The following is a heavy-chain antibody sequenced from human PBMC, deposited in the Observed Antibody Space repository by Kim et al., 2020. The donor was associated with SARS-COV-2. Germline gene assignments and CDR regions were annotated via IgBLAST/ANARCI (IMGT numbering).Heavy chain of an antibody. J-gene: IGHJ4*02. CDR3: GRHQRRFPTDY. V-gene: IGHV3-7*03. Sequence: GGSLRLSCAASGFIFSDYWMSWVRQAPGKGLEWVANIKQDGGEEYYVDSVKGRFTISRDNTKNSLFLQMNSLRVEDTAVYYCGRHQRRFPTDYWGQGTLVTVSS. D-gene: IGHD3-10*01. CDR2: IKQDGGEE. CDR1: GFIFSDYW.